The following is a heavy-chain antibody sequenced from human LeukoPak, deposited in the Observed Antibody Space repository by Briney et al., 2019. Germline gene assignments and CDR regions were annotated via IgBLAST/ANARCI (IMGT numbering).Heavy chain of an antibody. J-gene: IGHJ6*02. CDR2: IYYSGST. V-gene: IGHV4-31*03. Sequence: PSETLSLTCTVSGGSISSGGYYWSWIRQPPGKGLEWIGYIYYSGSTYYNPSLKSRVTISVDTSKNQFSLKLSSVTAADTAVYYCARVNERVDYYGMDVWGQGTTVTVSS. CDR1: GGSISSGGYY. CDR3: ARVNERVDYYGMDV. D-gene: IGHD1-1*01.